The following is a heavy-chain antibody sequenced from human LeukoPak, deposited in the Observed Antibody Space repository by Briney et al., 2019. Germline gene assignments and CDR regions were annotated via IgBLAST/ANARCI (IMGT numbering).Heavy chain of an antibody. J-gene: IGHJ6*04. CDR3: SGSYYYYGMDV. CDR2: IYHSGST. V-gene: IGHV4-30-2*01. D-gene: IGHD3-10*01. CDR1: GGSISSGGYS. Sequence: SQTLSLTCAVSGGSISSGGYSWSRIRQPPGKGLEWIGYIYHSGSTYYNPSLKSRVTISVDRSKNQFSLKPSSVTAADTAVYYCSGSYYYYGMDVWGKGTTVTVSS.